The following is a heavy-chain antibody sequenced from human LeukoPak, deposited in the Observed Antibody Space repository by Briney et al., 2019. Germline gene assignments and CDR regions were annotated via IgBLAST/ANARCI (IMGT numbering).Heavy chain of an antibody. V-gene: IGHV1-69*04. CDR1: GYTFTTYA. CDR3: ARGPTLYYFDY. CDR2: IIPILGIA. J-gene: IGHJ4*02. Sequence: ASVKVSCKALGYTFTTYAISWVRQAPGQGLEWMGRIIPILGIANYAQKFQGRVTITADKSTSTAYMELSSLRSEDTAVYYCARGPTLYYFDYWGQGTLVTVSS.